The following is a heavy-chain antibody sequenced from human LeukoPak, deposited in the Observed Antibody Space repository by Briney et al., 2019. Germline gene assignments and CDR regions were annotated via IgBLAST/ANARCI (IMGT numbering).Heavy chain of an antibody. CDR3: ARVVIVVTIFGVVTYGFDY. CDR1: GGSISSSSSY. CDR2: IYYSGST. Sequence: SETLSLTCTVSGGSISSSSSYWGWIRQPPGMGLEWIGSIYYSGSTYYNPSLESRVTISVDTSKNQFSLKLSSVTAADTAVYYCARVVIVVTIFGVVTYGFDYWGQGTLVTVSS. D-gene: IGHD3-3*01. V-gene: IGHV4-39*01. J-gene: IGHJ4*02.